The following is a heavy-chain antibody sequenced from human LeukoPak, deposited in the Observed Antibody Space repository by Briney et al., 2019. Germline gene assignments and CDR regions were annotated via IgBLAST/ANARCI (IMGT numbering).Heavy chain of an antibody. CDR3: VREWYGELV. CDR1: GFTFTSYS. D-gene: IGHD3-10*01. Sequence: GGSLRLSCAASGFTFTSYSMSWVRQTPAKGLEWMANISQDGNIKYYVDSVRGRFSISRDNARNSLYLQMNSLRAEDSAVYYCVREWYGELVWGQGTLVTVSS. J-gene: IGHJ4*02. CDR2: ISQDGNIK. V-gene: IGHV3-7*01.